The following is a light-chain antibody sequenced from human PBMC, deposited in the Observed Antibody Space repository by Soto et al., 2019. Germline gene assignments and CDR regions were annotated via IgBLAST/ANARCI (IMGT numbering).Light chain of an antibody. CDR3: QHYRSSPLT. CDR1: QNVDSGY. Sequence: VLTQSPGTLALSPGERAALFCRGGQNVDSGYLAWYQQKPCQSPRLLIYGASRRATGIPDRFSGGGSGTDFTLTISSLEPEDVAVYYCQHYRSSPLTFGGGTKVDI. J-gene: IGKJ4*01. V-gene: IGKV3-20*01. CDR2: GAS.